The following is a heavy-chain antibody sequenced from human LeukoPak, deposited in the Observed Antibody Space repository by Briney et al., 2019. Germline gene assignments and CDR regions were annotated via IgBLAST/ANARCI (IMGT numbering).Heavy chain of an antibody. CDR2: ISGSGDNT. CDR1: GFTFSSYA. Sequence: GGSLRLSCAASGFTFSSYAMSWVRQAPGKGLEWVSGISGSGDNTYYADSVKGRFTISRDNSKNTLYVQVNSLGTEDTAAYYCAKGSYYDSSGSFYFDYWGQGTLVTVFS. D-gene: IGHD3-22*01. CDR3: AKGSYYDSSGSFYFDY. J-gene: IGHJ4*02. V-gene: IGHV3-23*01.